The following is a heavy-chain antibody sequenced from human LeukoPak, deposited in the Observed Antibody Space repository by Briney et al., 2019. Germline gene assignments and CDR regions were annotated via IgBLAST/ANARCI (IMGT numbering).Heavy chain of an antibody. CDR2: IYYSGST. D-gene: IGHD3-22*01. Sequence: SETLSLTCTVSGGSISSYYRSWIRQPPGKGLEWIGYIYYSGSTNYNPSLKSRVTISVDTSKNQFSLKLSSVTAADTAVYYCARHALITMMQTRDAFDIWGQGTMVTVSS. V-gene: IGHV4-59*08. CDR3: ARHALITMMQTRDAFDI. J-gene: IGHJ3*02. CDR1: GGSISSYY.